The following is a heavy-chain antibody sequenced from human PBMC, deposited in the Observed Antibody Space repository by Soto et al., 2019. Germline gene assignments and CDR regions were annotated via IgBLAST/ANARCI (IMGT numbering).Heavy chain of an antibody. Sequence: SVKVSCKASGGTFSSYAISWVRQAPGQGLEWMGGIIPIFGTANYAQKFQGRVTITADESTSTAYMELSSLRSEDTAVYYCAAEGYCSGGSCSLHIWGQGTIVPVSS. CDR2: IIPIFGTA. CDR3: AAEGYCSGGSCSLHI. CDR1: GGTFSSYA. J-gene: IGHJ3*02. V-gene: IGHV1-69*13. D-gene: IGHD2-15*01.